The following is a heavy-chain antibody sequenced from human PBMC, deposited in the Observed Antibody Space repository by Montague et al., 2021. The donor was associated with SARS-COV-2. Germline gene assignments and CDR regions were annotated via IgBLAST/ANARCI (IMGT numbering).Heavy chain of an antibody. Sequence: SETLSLTRAVHGGSFSTYSWNWIRQPPGKGLEWIGEIHHGGSTNXNPSPKSRVTISADTSKNQFSLKLTSVAAADTAVYYCARLGDGVVPSPILGVGPYYSYYYMDVWGKGTTVTVSS. D-gene: IGHD3-10*01. CDR1: GGSFSTYS. CDR3: ARLGDGVVPSPILGVGPYYSYYYMDV. CDR2: IHHGGST. V-gene: IGHV4-34*01. J-gene: IGHJ6*03.